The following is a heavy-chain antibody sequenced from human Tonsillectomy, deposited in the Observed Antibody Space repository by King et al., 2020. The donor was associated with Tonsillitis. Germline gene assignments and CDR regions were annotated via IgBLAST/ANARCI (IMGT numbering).Heavy chain of an antibody. V-gene: IGHV3-30-3*01. D-gene: IGHD5-18*01. CDR2: ISYEGSNK. Sequence: QLVQSGGGGVQPGRSLRLFCAASGFTFSSYAMHWVRQAPGKWLEWVAVISYEGSNKYYADSVKGRFTISRDNSKNTLYLQMNSLRAEDTAVYYCARDETVDTAMGIDYWGQGTLVTVSS. CDR1: GFTFSSYA. CDR3: ARDETVDTAMGIDY. J-gene: IGHJ4*02.